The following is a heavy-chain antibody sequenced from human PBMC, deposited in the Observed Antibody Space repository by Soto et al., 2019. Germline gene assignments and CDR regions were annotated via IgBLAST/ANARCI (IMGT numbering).Heavy chain of an antibody. CDR3: AKSDPYYHILTGYYRWAFDI. CDR2: ISGSGGST. J-gene: IGHJ3*02. CDR1: GFTFSSYA. V-gene: IGHV3-23*01. Sequence: PGGSLRLSCAASGFTFSSYAMSWVRQAPGKGLEWVSAISGSGGSTYYADSVKGRFTISRDNSKNTLYLQMNSLRAEDTGVYYCAKSDPYYHILTGYYRWAFDIWGQGTMVTVSS. D-gene: IGHD3-9*01.